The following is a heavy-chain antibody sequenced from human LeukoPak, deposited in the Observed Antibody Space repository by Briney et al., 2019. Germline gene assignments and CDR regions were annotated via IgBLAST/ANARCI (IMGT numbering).Heavy chain of an antibody. CDR3: ARVQDGYSYHF. V-gene: IGHV3-7*03. Sequence: GGSLRLSCAVSGLTFSSSWMDWVRQAPGKGLEWVASINPDGNKKYSADSVKGRFTISRDNSKNTLYLQMNSLRAEDTAVYYCARVQDGYSYHFWGQGTLVTVSS. CDR2: INPDGNKK. CDR1: GLTFSSSW. D-gene: IGHD5-18*01. J-gene: IGHJ4*02.